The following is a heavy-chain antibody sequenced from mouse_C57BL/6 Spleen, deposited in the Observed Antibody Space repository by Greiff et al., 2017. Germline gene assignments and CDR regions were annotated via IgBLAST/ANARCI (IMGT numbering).Heavy chain of an antibody. Sequence: QVQLQQSGPELVKPGASVKISCKASGYAFSSSWMNWVKQRPGKGLEWIGRIYPGDGDTNYNGKFKGKATLTAEKSSSTAYMQLRSLTSEDSAVYFCARTYYYGSSYYFDYWGQGTTLTVSS. V-gene: IGHV1-82*01. CDR1: GYAFSSSW. D-gene: IGHD1-1*01. CDR3: ARTYYYGSSYYFDY. CDR2: IYPGDGDT. J-gene: IGHJ2*01.